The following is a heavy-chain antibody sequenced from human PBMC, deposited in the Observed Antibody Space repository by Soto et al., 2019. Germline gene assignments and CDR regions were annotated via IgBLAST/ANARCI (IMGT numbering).Heavy chain of an antibody. J-gene: IGHJ6*02. CDR2: IGSSSNYI. V-gene: IGHV3-21*02. CDR3: ATLTYCSSASCPNYYYVMDV. D-gene: IGHD2-2*01. CDR1: GFTFTTYS. Sequence: EVQLVESGGGLVMPGGSLRLSCAASGFTFTTYSLTWVRQAPGKGLEWVASIGSSSNYIYYADSVKGRFTISRDNAKNLLFLQMNSLRAEDTAVYYCATLTYCSSASCPNYYYVMDVWGQGTTVTVSS.